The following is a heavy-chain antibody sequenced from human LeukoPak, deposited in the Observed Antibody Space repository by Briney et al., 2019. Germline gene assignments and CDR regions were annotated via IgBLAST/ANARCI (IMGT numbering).Heavy chain of an antibody. CDR2: IIPIFGTA. Sequence: GSSVKVSCKASGGTFISYAISWVRQAPGQGLEWMGRIIPIFGTANYAQKFQGRVTITTDESTSTAYMELSSLRSEDTAVYYCARSTLGLMVYAIDYWGQGTLVTVSS. J-gene: IGHJ4*02. CDR1: GGTFISYA. D-gene: IGHD2-8*01. CDR3: ARSTLGLMVYAIDY. V-gene: IGHV1-69*05.